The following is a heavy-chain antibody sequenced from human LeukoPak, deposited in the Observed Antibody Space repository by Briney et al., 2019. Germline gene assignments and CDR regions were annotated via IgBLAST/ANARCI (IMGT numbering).Heavy chain of an antibody. V-gene: IGHV3-48*03. J-gene: IGHJ4*02. D-gene: IGHD3-10*01. CDR1: GFILSSYE. CDR3: AREIGGWVVRGYNDY. Sequence: GGSLRLSCKASGFILSSYEMNWVRQAPGRGLEWVSYISSSGSKMYYADSVKGRFTISRDNAKNSLYLQMHSLRAEDTAVYYCAREIGGWVVRGYNDYWGQGTQVTVSS. CDR2: ISSSGSKM.